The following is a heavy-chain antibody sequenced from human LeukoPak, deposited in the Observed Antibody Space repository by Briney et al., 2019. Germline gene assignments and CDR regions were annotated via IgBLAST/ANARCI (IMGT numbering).Heavy chain of an antibody. V-gene: IGHV3-48*03. CDR3: GRGDYSSSWYLDH. J-gene: IGHJ4*02. CDR2: ISTSGSTI. D-gene: IGHD6-13*01. CDR1: GFNFSSYE. Sequence: GRSLRLSCAASGFNFSSYEMIWVRQAPGKGLEWISYISTSGSTIYYGDSVEGRFTISRDNAKNSLYLQMNSLRAEDTAVYYCGRGDYSSSWYLDHWGQGTLVTVSS.